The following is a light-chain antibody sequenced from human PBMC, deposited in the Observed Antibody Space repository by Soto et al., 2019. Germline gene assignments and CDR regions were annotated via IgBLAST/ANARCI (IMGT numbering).Light chain of an antibody. CDR1: QSGSSGY. V-gene: IGKV3-20*01. Sequence: EIVLTQSPGTLSLSPGERATLSCTASQSGSSGYLAWYQQKPGQAPRLLIYGASSRATGIPDRFSGSGSGTDFTLTISRLEPEDFAVYYCQQCGSSPITFGQGTRLEIK. J-gene: IGKJ5*01. CDR3: QQCGSSPIT. CDR2: GAS.